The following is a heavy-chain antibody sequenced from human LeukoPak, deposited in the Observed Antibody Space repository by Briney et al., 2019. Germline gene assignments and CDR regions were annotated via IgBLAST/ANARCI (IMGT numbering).Heavy chain of an antibody. Sequence: SETLSLTCTVSGGSISSGGYYWSWIRQHPGKGLEWIGYIYYSGSTYYNPSLKSRVTISVDTSKNQFSLKLSSVTAADTAVYYCARGLAAAGILNAFDIWGQGTMVTVSS. CDR2: IYYSGST. J-gene: IGHJ3*02. D-gene: IGHD6-13*01. CDR3: ARGLAAAGILNAFDI. CDR1: GGSISSGGYY. V-gene: IGHV4-31*03.